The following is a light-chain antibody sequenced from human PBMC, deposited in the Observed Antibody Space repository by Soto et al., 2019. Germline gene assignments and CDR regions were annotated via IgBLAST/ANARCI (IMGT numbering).Light chain of an antibody. Sequence: EIVMTQSPATLSVSPGERATLPCRASQSVSSNLAWYQQKPGQAPRLLIYGASNRATGIPARFSGSGSGTEFTLTISRLQSEDFAVYYCQKYNNWPPITFGQGTRLEI. CDR2: GAS. V-gene: IGKV3-15*01. CDR3: QKYNNWPPIT. CDR1: QSVSSN. J-gene: IGKJ5*01.